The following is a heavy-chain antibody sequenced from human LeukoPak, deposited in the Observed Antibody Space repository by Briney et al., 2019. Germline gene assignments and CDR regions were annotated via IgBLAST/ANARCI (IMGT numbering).Heavy chain of an antibody. J-gene: IGHJ3*02. CDR1: GGSISSSSYY. D-gene: IGHD6-13*01. CDR2: IYYSGST. Sequence: SETLSLTCTVSGGSISSSSYYWGWIRQPPGKGLEWIGSIYYSGSTYYNPSLKSRVTISVDTSKNQFSLKLSSVTAADMAVYYCARPNGKLGYAFDIWGQGTMVTVSS. V-gene: IGHV4-39*01. CDR3: ARPNGKLGYAFDI.